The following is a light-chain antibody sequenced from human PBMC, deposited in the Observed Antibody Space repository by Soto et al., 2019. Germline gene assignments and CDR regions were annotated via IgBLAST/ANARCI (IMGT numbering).Light chain of an antibody. CDR2: GAL. CDR3: QQYGSSPLT. CDR1: QSVSSN. V-gene: IGKV3D-15*01. Sequence: EIVMTQSPATLSVSPGERATLSCRASQSVSSNLAWYQQKSGQAPRLLIYGALTRATGIPARFSGSGSGTDFTLTITRLEPEDFAVYYCQQYGSSPLTLGPGTKVDIK. J-gene: IGKJ3*01.